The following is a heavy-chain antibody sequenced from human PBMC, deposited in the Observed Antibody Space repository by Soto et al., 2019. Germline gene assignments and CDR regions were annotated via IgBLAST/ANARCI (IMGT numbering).Heavy chain of an antibody. J-gene: IGHJ6*02. CDR3: ARDVAAPAAILDYYYYGMDV. CDR1: GGSVSSGDYY. D-gene: IGHD2-2*02. Sequence: PSETLSLTCTVSGGSVSSGDYYWSWIRQSPGKGLECIGYIYYSGITYYNPSLKSRVTMSVDTSKNQFSLKLSSVTAADTAVYYCARDVAAPAAILDYYYYGMDVWGQGTTVTVSS. CDR2: IYYSGIT. V-gene: IGHV4-30-4*01.